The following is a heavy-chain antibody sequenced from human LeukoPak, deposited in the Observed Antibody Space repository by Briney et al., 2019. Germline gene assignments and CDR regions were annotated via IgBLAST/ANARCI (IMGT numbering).Heavy chain of an antibody. V-gene: IGHV4-39*01. Sequence: SETLSLTCTVSGGSISSSSYYWGWIRQPPGKGLEWIGSIYYSGSTYYNPSLKSRVTISVDTSKNQFSLKLSSVTAADTAVYYGARHQRNGEIDYGAQGTRAPVSS. D-gene: IGHD3-10*01. CDR1: GGSISSSSYY. CDR2: IYYSGST. J-gene: IGHJ4*02. CDR3: ARHQRNGEIDY.